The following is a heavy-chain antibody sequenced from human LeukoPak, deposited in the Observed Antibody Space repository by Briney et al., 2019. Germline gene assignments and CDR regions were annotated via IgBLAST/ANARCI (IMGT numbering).Heavy chain of an antibody. CDR3: AKGGGYCGGDCYRNWFDP. J-gene: IGHJ5*02. CDR1: GFALSSYG. Sequence: GGSLRLSCAASGFALSSYGMTWVRQAPGKGLEWVSSTSAGGGSTYYADSVKGRFTISRDNSKNTLYLQMNSLRDEDTAVYYCAKGGGYCGGDCYRNWFDPWGQGTLVTVSS. V-gene: IGHV3-23*01. CDR2: TSAGGGST. D-gene: IGHD2-21*02.